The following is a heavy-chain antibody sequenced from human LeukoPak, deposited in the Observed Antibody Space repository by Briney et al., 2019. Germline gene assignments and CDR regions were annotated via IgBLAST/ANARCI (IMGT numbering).Heavy chain of an antibody. CDR1: GGSISSYY. V-gene: IGHV4-59*01. D-gene: IGHD3-22*01. Sequence: RSSETLSLTCTVSGGSISSYYWSWIRQPPGKGLEWIGYIYYSGSTNYNPSLKSRVTISVDTSKNQFSLKLSSVTAADTAVYYCARAAYEPGRITTFNWFDPWGQGTLVTVSS. J-gene: IGHJ5*02. CDR2: IYYSGST. CDR3: ARAAYEPGRITTFNWFDP.